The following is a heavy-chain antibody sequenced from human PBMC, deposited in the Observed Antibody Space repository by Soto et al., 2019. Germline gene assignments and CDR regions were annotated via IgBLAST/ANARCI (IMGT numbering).Heavy chain of an antibody. CDR1: GFTFSSYG. V-gene: IGHV3-30*18. CDR2: ISYDGSNK. CDR3: AKDPYCSGGSCYHTGNHSID. Sequence: QVQLVESGGGVVQPGRSLRLSCAASGFTFSSYGMHWVRQAPGKGLEWVAVISYDGSNKYYADSVKGRFTISRDNSKNTPYLQMNSLRAEDTAVYYCAKDPYCSGGSCYHTGNHSIDWGQGTLVTVSS. D-gene: IGHD2-15*01. J-gene: IGHJ4*02.